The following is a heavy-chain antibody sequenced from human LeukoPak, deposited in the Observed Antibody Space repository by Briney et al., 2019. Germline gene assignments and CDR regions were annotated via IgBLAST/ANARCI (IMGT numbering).Heavy chain of an antibody. CDR1: GYTLTELS. CDR3: ATVGPAHYYDSSGYNRAFDI. J-gene: IGHJ3*02. CDR2: FDPEDGET. V-gene: IGHV1-24*01. D-gene: IGHD3-22*01. Sequence: WASVKVSCKVSGYTLTELSMHWVRQAPGKGLGWMGGFDPEDGETIYAQKFQGRVTMTEDTSTDTAYMELSSLRSEDTAVYYCATVGPAHYYDSSGYNRAFDIWGQGTMVTVSS.